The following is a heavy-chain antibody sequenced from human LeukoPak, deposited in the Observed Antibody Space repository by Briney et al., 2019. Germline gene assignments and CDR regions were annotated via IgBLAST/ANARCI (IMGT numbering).Heavy chain of an antibody. J-gene: IGHJ4*02. Sequence: PGRSLRLSCAASGFTFISYGMHWVRQAPGKGLEWVAVIWYDGSNKYYADSVKGRFTISRDNAKNTLYLQMNSLRAEDTAVYYCATAGNYRFDYWGQGTLVTVSS. CDR1: GFTFISYG. CDR3: ATAGNYRFDY. D-gene: IGHD1-7*01. V-gene: IGHV3-33*03. CDR2: IWYDGSNK.